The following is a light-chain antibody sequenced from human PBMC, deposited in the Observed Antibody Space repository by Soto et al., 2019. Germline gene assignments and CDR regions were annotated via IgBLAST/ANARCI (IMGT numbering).Light chain of an antibody. Sequence: QSALTQPPSASGSPGQSVTISCTGTSSDVGAYNYVSWYQQHPGKAPKLMIYEVSKRPSGVSDRFSGSKSGNTASLTISALQAEDEAVYYCSSYATSGTNVIFGGGTKLTVL. J-gene: IGLJ2*01. CDR3: SSYATSGTNVI. CDR2: EVS. CDR1: SSDVGAYNY. V-gene: IGLV2-8*01.